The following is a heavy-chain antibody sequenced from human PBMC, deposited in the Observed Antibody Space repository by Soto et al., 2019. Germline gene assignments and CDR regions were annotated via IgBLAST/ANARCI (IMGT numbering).Heavy chain of an antibody. CDR3: AGASSRVSSVVAAY. D-gene: IGHD2-15*01. J-gene: IGHJ4*02. CDR1: NDSLSSHF. CDR2: INSGPKSA. V-gene: IGHV1-46*01. Sequence: QVQLLQSGAAVRKPGASVTVSCKASNDSLSSHFIHWVRQAPGEGLELVGIINSGPKSASYSKEFQGRLTLTSDMPSRTVYMQLSNLRSDDTAVYYCAGASSRVSSVVAAYWGQGTLVTVSS.